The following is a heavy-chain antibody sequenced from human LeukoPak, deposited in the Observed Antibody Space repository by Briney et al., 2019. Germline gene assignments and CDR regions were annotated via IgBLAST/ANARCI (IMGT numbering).Heavy chain of an antibody. J-gene: IGHJ4*02. CDR3: ARVHFVVVTSPLGY. V-gene: IGHV1-3*01. CDR1: GYTFTSYG. CDR2: INAGNGNT. D-gene: IGHD2-21*02. Sequence: ASVKVSCKASGYTFTSYGISWVRQAPGQRLEWMGWINAGNGNTKYSQKFQGRVTITRDTSASTAYMELSSLRSEDTAVYYCARVHFVVVTSPLGYWGQGTLVTVSS.